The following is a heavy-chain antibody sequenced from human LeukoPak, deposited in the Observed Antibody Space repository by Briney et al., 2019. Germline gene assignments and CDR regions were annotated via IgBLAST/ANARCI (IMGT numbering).Heavy chain of an antibody. Sequence: GGSLRLSCAASGFTFNTYGMHSVRQAPGKGLEWVAVIWYDGSNKYFADSVKGRFTISRDNSNNTLYLQMNSLRAEDTAVYFCAKGPDFWNPYYFTYFWGKGTTVTVSS. CDR2: IWYDGSNK. J-gene: IGHJ6*03. CDR1: GFTFNTYG. D-gene: IGHD3-3*01. V-gene: IGHV3-33*06. CDR3: AKGPDFWNPYYFTYF.